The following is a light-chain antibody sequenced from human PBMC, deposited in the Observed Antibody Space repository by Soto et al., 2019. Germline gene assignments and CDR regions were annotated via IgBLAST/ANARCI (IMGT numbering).Light chain of an antibody. CDR3: QQYGSSLIT. CDR2: DAS. CDR1: QSVSSSY. Sequence: EIVLTRSPATLSLSPGERATLSCGASQSVSSSYLAWYQQKPGLAPRLLIYDASSRATGIPDRFSGSGSGTDFTLTISRLEPEDFAVYYCQQYGSSLITFGQGTRLEIK. J-gene: IGKJ5*01. V-gene: IGKV3D-20*01.